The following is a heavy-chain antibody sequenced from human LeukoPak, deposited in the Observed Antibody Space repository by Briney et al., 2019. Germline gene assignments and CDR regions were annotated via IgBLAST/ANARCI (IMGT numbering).Heavy chain of an antibody. V-gene: IGHV1-8*02. CDR2: MNPNSGNT. CDR1: GYTFTSYG. J-gene: IGHJ3*02. Sequence: ASVKVSCKASGYTFTSYGISWVRQAPGQGLEWMGWMNPNSGNTGYGQKFQGGVTMTRNTSTSTAYMELSSLRSEDTAVYYCARVGSYDAFDIWGQGTMVTVSS. CDR3: ARVGSYDAFDI.